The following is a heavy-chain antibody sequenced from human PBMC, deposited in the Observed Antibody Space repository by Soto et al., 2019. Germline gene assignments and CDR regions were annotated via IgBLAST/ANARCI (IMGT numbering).Heavy chain of an antibody. CDR3: ARVEVTTLRNYYYYMDV. Sequence: SETLSLTCTVSGGSISSYYWSWIRQPPGKGLEWIGYIYYSGSTNYNPSLKSRVTISVDTSKNQFSLKLSSVTAADTAVYYCARVEVTTLRNYYYYMDVWGKGTTVTVSS. J-gene: IGHJ6*03. CDR1: GGSISSYY. V-gene: IGHV4-59*01. CDR2: IYYSGST. D-gene: IGHD4-17*01.